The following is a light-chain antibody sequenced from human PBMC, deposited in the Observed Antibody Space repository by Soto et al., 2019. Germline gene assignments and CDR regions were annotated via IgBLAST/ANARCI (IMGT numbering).Light chain of an antibody. J-gene: IGKJ1*01. Sequence: PGNRATLSCRASQSLTNSYLAWYQQKPGQAPRLLIYGASNRATGIPDRFSGSGSGTDFTLTISRLEPEDFAVYYCQQYGSSGTFGQGTKVDIK. CDR2: GAS. CDR1: QSLTNSY. V-gene: IGKV3-20*01. CDR3: QQYGSSGT.